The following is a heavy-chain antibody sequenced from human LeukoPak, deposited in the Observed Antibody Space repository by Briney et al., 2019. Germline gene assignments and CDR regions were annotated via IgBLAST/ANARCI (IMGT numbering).Heavy chain of an antibody. J-gene: IGHJ4*02. Sequence: TASETLSLTCTVSGGSISSGSYYWSWIRQPAGKGLEWIGRIYTSGSTNYNPSLKSRVTISVDTSKNQFSLKLSSVTAADTAVYYCARVDRSGRDYWGQGTLVTVSS. D-gene: IGHD3-10*01. CDR3: ARVDRSGRDY. V-gene: IGHV4-61*02. CDR2: IYTSGST. CDR1: GGSISSGSYY.